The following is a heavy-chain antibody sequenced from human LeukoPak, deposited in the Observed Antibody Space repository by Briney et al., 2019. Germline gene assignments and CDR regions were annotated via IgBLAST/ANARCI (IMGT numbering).Heavy chain of an antibody. D-gene: IGHD6-25*01. V-gene: IGHV3-53*01. CDR2: IYSGGDT. Sequence: GGSLRLSCAASGLTVTSNYMSWIRRAPGKGLEWVSVIYSGGDTYYADSVKGRFTISRDNSKNTLYPQTNSLRAEDTAVYYCARPGYSTGAFDYWGQGTLVTVSS. J-gene: IGHJ4*02. CDR3: ARPGYSTGAFDY. CDR1: GLTVTSNY.